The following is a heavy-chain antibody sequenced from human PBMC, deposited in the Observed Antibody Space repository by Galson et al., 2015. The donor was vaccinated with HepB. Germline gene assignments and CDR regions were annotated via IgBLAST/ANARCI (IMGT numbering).Heavy chain of an antibody. Sequence: SVKVSCKASGYTFTRYYIHWVRQAPGQGLEWMGIINPSGGSTNCAQKFQDRVTMTRDTSTSTVYMELSSLRSEDTAVYYCARTYSSGPIDYWGQGTLVTVSS. CDR3: ARTYSSGPIDY. V-gene: IGHV1-46*01. CDR1: GYTFTRYY. J-gene: IGHJ4*02. D-gene: IGHD6-19*01. CDR2: INPSGGST.